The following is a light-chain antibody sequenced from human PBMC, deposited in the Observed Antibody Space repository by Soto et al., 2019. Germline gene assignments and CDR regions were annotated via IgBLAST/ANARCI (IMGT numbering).Light chain of an antibody. CDR2: DAS. CDR1: QSVSNY. V-gene: IGKV3-11*01. Sequence: EIVLTQSPVTLSLSPGERATLSCRASQSVSNYLSWYQQKPGQAPRLLIYDASNRATGIPARFSGSGSGTDFTLTISSLEPEDFAVYYCQQRNYWPISFGQGTRLEIK. J-gene: IGKJ5*01. CDR3: QQRNYWPIS.